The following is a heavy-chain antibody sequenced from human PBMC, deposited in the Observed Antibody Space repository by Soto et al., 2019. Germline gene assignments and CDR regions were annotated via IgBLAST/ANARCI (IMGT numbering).Heavy chain of an antibody. J-gene: IGHJ6*02. D-gene: IGHD3-9*01. CDR1: GYTFTRNG. CDR3: ARPMEEGLYEILTGSYGMDV. CDR2: ISTYNGNT. Sequence: QVQLVQSGAEVKKPGASVKVSCKASGYTFTRNGIGWVRQAPGQGLEWMGWISTYNGNTNYAQKFQGRVTRATDTATSAAYMELRSLRSDDTAVYYCARPMEEGLYEILTGSYGMDVWGQGTTVTVSS. V-gene: IGHV1-18*01.